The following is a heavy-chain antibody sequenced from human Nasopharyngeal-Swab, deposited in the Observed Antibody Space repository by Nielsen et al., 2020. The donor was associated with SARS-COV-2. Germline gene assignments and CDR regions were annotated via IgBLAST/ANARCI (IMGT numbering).Heavy chain of an antibody. CDR3: ARQGFRGTAMTYYYYMDV. CDR2: IIPIFGTA. D-gene: IGHD5-18*01. CDR1: GGTFSSYA. V-gene: IGHV1-69*13. J-gene: IGHJ6*03. Sequence: SVKVSCKASGGTFSSYAISWVRQAPGQGLEWMGGIIPIFGTANYAQKFQGRVTITADESTSTAYMELGSLRSEDTAVYYCARQGFRGTAMTYYYYMDVWGKGTTVTVSS.